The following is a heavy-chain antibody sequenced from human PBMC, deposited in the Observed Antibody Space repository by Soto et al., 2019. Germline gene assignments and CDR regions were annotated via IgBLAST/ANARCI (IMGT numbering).Heavy chain of an antibody. CDR3: ARGPVVVVPDDMFTRHNWFDP. J-gene: IGHJ5*02. Sequence: QVQLVQSGAEVKKPGSSVKVSCKASGGTFRTYSITWVRQAPGQGLKWMGKIIPILDMANYAQKFQGRVTITADKSTSIAYMELNSLRSEDTAVYYCARGPVVVVPDDMFTRHNWFDPWGQGTRVTVSS. CDR1: GGTFRTYS. D-gene: IGHD2-2*01. CDR2: IIPILDMA. V-gene: IGHV1-69*02.